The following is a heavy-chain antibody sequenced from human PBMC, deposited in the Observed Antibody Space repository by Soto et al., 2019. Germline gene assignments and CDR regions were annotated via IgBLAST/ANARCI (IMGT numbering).Heavy chain of an antibody. J-gene: IGHJ6*02. D-gene: IGHD3-22*01. CDR2: IKSKTDGETI. CDR1: GFTFSSVW. Sequence: GGSLRLSCAASGFTFSSVWMNWVRQAPGKGLEWVGRIKSKTDGETIDYAAPVKGRFTISRDDSKNTLYLQINSLKTEDTAVYYCTTERSVVTPYGMDVWGQGTTVTVSS. CDR3: TTERSVVTPYGMDV. V-gene: IGHV3-15*07.